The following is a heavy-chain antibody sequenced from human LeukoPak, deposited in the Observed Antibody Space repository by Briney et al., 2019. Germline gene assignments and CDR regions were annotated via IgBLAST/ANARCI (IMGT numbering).Heavy chain of an antibody. CDR2: INPNSGGT. CDR1: GYTFTGYY. V-gene: IGHV1-2*06. Sequence: ASVKVSCKAPGYTFTGYYMHWVRQAPGQGLEWMGRINPNSGGTNYAQKFQGRVTMTRDTSISTAYMELSRLRSDDTAVYYCARVSPVVPAAKFDYWGQGTLVTVSS. J-gene: IGHJ4*02. CDR3: ARVSPVVPAAKFDY. D-gene: IGHD2-2*01.